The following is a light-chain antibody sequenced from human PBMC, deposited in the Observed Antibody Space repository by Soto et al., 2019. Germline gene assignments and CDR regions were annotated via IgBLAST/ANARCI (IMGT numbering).Light chain of an antibody. CDR2: SNN. J-gene: IGLJ2*01. V-gene: IGLV1-44*01. CDR3: AAWDDSLNGLVI. CDR1: SSNIGSNT. Sequence: QSVLTQPPSASGTPGQRVSISCSGGSSNIGSNTVNWYQQLPGTAPKLLIHSNNQRPSGVPDRFSGSKSGTSASLAISGLQSEDEADYYCAAWDDSLNGLVIFGGGTKLTVL.